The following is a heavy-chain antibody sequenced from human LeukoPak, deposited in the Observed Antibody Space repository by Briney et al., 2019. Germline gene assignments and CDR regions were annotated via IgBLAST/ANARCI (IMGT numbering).Heavy chain of an antibody. J-gene: IGHJ5*02. CDR3: ARAHLIAAAGYNWFDP. CDR2: INPNSGAT. D-gene: IGHD6-13*01. Sequence: ASVKVSCKASGYTFTAFYMHWVRQPPGQGLEWMGWINPNSGATNYAQKFHGRVTMTRDTSITTAYMELSRLRSDDTAVYYCARAHLIAAAGYNWFDPWGQGTLVTVSS. V-gene: IGHV1-2*02. CDR1: GYTFTAFY.